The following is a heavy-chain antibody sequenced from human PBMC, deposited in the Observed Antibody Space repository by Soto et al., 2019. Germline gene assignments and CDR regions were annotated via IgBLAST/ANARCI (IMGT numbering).Heavy chain of an antibody. Sequence: SVKVSCKASGYTFITYDIHWVRQATGQGLEWMGWMNPSNGNAGYAQKFQGRVTMTRNISISTAYMELSSLRSEDTAVYFCARRKQRSGPNYFDSCGQGPLVTVYS. CDR3: ARRKQRSGPNYFDS. D-gene: IGHD6-25*01. V-gene: IGHV1-8*01. CDR1: GYTFITYD. CDR2: MNPSNGNA. J-gene: IGHJ4*02.